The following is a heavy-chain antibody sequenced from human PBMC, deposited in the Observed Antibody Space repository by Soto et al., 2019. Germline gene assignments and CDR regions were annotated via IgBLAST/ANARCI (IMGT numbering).Heavy chain of an antibody. D-gene: IGHD3-22*01. CDR1: GGSISSGDYY. J-gene: IGHJ4*02. CDR2: IYYSGST. CDR3: ARVPYYYDSSGYQASDY. Sequence: QVQLQESGPGLVKPSQTLSLTCTVSGGSISSGDYYWSWIRQPPGKGLEWIGYIYYSGSTYYNPSLKSRVIISVDTSKNQFSLKLSSVTAADTAVYYCARVPYYYDSSGYQASDYWGQGTLVTVSS. V-gene: IGHV4-30-4*01.